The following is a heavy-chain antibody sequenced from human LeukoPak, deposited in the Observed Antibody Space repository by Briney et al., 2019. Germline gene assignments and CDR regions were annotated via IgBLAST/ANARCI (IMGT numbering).Heavy chain of an antibody. J-gene: IGHJ4*02. CDR2: IYHSGST. Sequence: SETLSLTCTVSGYSISSGYYWGWIRQPPGKGLEWIGNIYHSGSTYYNPSLKSRVTISGDTSKNQFSLKLSSVTAADTAVYYCARDRREWELLSPFDYWGQGTLVTVSS. D-gene: IGHD1-26*01. V-gene: IGHV4-38-2*02. CDR3: ARDRREWELLSPFDY. CDR1: GYSISSGYY.